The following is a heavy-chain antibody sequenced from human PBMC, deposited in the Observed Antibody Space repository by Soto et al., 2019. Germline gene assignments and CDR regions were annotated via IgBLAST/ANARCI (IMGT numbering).Heavy chain of an antibody. J-gene: IGHJ4*02. CDR3: ARRGYSYGYDY. V-gene: IGHV4-59*01. D-gene: IGHD5-18*01. CDR1: GGSISSYY. CDR2: IYYSGST. Sequence: QVQLQESGPGLVKPSETLSHTCTVSGGSISSYYWSWIRQPPGKGLEWIGYIYYSGSTNYNPSLKSRVTISVDTSKNQFSLKLRSVTAADTAVYYCARRGYSYGYDYWGQGTLVTVSS.